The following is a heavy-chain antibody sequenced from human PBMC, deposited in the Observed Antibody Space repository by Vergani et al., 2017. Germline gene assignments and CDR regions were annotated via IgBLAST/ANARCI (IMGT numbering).Heavy chain of an antibody. V-gene: IGHV3-23*01. D-gene: IGHD2-2*01. Sequence: EMQLLESGGALVQPGGSLRLSCAASGFTFSTYVMSWVRQAPGKSLEWVSAISVSATTTYYGDSVKGRFTISRDNAKNSLYLQMNSLRAEDTAVYYCARDSPLVVPAAIFYYYYGMDVWGQGTTVTVSS. CDR3: ARDSPLVVPAAIFYYYYGMDV. J-gene: IGHJ6*02. CDR1: GFTFSTYV. CDR2: ISVSATTT.